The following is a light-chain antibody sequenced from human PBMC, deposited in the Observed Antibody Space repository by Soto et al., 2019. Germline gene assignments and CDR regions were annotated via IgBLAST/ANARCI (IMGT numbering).Light chain of an antibody. CDR2: DAS. Sequence: EIVLTPSQAILSVSPGERATLSCMASQSISRSLAWYQPKPGQAPRLLISDASTRATGIPARFSGSGSGTDFTLTISSLEPEDFAVYYCQQRSNWPPITFGQGTRREIK. V-gene: IGKV3-11*01. CDR3: QQRSNWPPIT. CDR1: QSISRS. J-gene: IGKJ5*01.